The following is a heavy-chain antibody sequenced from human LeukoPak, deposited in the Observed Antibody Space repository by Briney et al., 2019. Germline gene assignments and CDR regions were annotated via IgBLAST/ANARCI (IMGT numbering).Heavy chain of an antibody. CDR1: GFTFSSYA. CDR3: ARDTRTIYYYYGMDV. V-gene: IGHV3-30-3*01. Sequence: GGSLRLSCAASGFTFSSYAMHWVRKAPGKGLEWVAVISYDGSNKYYADSVKGRFTISRDNSKNTLYLQMNSLRAEDTAVYYCARDTRTIYYYYGMDVWGQGTTVTVSS. CDR2: ISYDGSNK. D-gene: IGHD3-3*01. J-gene: IGHJ6*02.